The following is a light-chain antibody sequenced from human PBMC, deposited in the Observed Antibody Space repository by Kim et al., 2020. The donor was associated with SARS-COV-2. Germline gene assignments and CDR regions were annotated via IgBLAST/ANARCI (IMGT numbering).Light chain of an antibody. CDR2: GVS. CDR1: QSVTSTY. V-gene: IGKV3-20*01. CDR3: QQYGTSPRT. J-gene: IGKJ1*01. Sequence: FPGEIATLSCRASQSVTSTYFAWYQQKPGQAPRLLIYGVSTRAAGIPDRFSGSGSGTDFTLTISRLEPEDFAVYYCQQYGTSPRTFGQGTKVDIK.